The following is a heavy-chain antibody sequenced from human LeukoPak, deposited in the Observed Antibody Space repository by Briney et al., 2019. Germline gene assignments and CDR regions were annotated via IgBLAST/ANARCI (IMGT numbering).Heavy chain of an antibody. V-gene: IGHV1-2*04. CDR3: ARGSLPAAMEPDLTY. CDR1: GYTFTGYY. CDR2: INPNSGGT. D-gene: IGHD2-2*01. Sequence: GASVKVSCKASGYTFTGYYMHWVRQATGQGLEWMGWINPNSGGTNYAQKFQGCVTMTRDTSISTAYMELSRLRSDDTAVYYCARGSLPAAMEPDLTYWGQGTLVTVSS. J-gene: IGHJ4*02.